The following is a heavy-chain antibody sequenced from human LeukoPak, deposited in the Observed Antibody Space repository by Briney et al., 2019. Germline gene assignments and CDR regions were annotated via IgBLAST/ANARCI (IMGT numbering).Heavy chain of an antibody. D-gene: IGHD3-3*01. CDR1: GYTFTSYG. CDR3: ARDNHIVPESITIFGVAHGDSGYDLGY. Sequence: ASVKVSCKASGYTFTSYGIRWVRQAPGQGLEWMGWISAYNGNTNYAQKLQGRVTMTTDTSTSTAYMELRSLRSDDTAVYYCARDNHIVPESITIFGVAHGDSGYDLGYWGQGTLVTVSS. CDR2: ISAYNGNT. V-gene: IGHV1-18*01. J-gene: IGHJ4*02.